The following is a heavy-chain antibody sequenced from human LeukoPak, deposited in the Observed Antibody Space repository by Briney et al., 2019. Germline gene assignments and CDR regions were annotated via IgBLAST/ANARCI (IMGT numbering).Heavy chain of an antibody. CDR1: GFTFSDYY. CDR2: ISSSGSTI. V-gene: IGHV3-11*04. J-gene: IGHJ4*02. D-gene: IGHD6-13*01. Sequence: KPGGSLRLSCAASGFTFSDYYMSWIRQAPGKGLEWVSYISSSGSTIYYADSVKGRFAISRDNAKNSLYLQMNSLRAEDTAVYYCARDRDSSSWPRGLDYWGQGTLVTVSS. CDR3: ARDRDSSSWPRGLDY.